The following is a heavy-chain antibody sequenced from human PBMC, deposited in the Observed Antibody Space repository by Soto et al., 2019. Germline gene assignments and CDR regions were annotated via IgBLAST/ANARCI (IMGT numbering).Heavy chain of an antibody. CDR3: AREENCSGGTCLPEYFHR. CDR1: GYLFTAYS. V-gene: IGHV1-46*01. J-gene: IGHJ1*01. CDR2: VNPSGGST. D-gene: IGHD2-15*01. Sequence: AASVKVSCKASGYLFTAYSMHWVRLAPGQGLEWMGVVNPSGGSTKYAQNFQGRVTMTRDTSTTTIYMELSSLRSDDKAIYYCAREENCSGGTCLPEYFHRWGQGTGVTVYS.